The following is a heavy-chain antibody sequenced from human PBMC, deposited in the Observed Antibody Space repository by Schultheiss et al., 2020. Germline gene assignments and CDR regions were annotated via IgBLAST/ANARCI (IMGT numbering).Heavy chain of an antibody. D-gene: IGHD3-22*01. J-gene: IGHJ4*02. V-gene: IGHV4-61*08. CDR2: IYYSGST. Sequence: SETLSLTCTVSGGSISSGDYYWSWIRQPPGKGLEWIGYIYYSGSTNYNPSLKSRVTISVDTSKNQFSLKLSSVTAADTAVYYCARDGPSSGYFDYWGQGTLVTVSS. CDR3: ARDGPSSGYFDY. CDR1: GGSISSGDYY.